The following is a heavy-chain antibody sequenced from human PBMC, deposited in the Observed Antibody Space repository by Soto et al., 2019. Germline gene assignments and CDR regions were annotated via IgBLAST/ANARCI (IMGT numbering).Heavy chain of an antibody. D-gene: IGHD2-21*02. CDR2: IYYSGTT. V-gene: IGHV4-31*03. J-gene: IGHJ6*02. CDR3: ARVCGGDCHYGMDV. Sequence: QVQLQESGPGLVKPSQTLSLTCTVSGGSISSGGYYWSWIRQHPGKGLEWIGYIYYSGTTYYNPSLKGRVTKPVNTSKNQFPLKLSSVPAADTAVYYCARVCGGDCHYGMDVWGQGTTVTVSS. CDR1: GGSISSGGYY.